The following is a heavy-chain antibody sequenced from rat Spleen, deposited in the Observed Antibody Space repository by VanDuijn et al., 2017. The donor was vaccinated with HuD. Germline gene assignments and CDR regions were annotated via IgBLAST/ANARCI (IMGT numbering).Heavy chain of an antibody. Sequence: QVQLKESGPGLVQPSQTLSLTCTVSGFSLTSNGVSWVRQPPGKGLEWIAAISSNGSTFYNSALTSRLSISRDTSKSQVFLKMNSLQSEDTALYFCSRGPMHTAGNYFDYWGQGVMVTVSS. CDR2: ISSNGST. V-gene: IGHV2S12*01. CDR3: SRGPMHTAGNYFDY. CDR1: GFSLTSNG. J-gene: IGHJ2*01. D-gene: IGHD1-6*01.